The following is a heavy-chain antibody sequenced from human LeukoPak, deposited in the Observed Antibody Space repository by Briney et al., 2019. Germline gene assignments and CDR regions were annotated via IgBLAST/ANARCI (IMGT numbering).Heavy chain of an antibody. V-gene: IGHV4-59*12. Sequence: SETLSLTCTVSGGSISSYYWSWIRQPPGKGLEWIGYIYYSGSTNYNPSLKSRVTISVDTAKNQFSLNLSSVTAADAAVYYCARRVVGGFYHYSYHMDVWGKGTTVTISS. J-gene: IGHJ6*03. CDR3: ARRVVGGFYHYSYHMDV. CDR1: GGSISSYY. CDR2: IYYSGST. D-gene: IGHD3-22*01.